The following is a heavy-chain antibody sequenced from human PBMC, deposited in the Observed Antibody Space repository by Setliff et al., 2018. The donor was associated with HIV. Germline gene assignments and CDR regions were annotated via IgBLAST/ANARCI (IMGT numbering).Heavy chain of an antibody. V-gene: IGHV1-69*13. CDR1: GGTFRSHE. CDR2: IIPIFGTA. D-gene: IGHD3-22*01. Sequence: GASVKVSCKASGGTFRSHEISWVRQAPGQGLEWMGGIIPIFGTANYAQKFQGRVTITADESTSTAYMELSSLRSEDTAVYYCARAAYGYDSSGYFFDYWGQGTLVTVSS. J-gene: IGHJ4*02. CDR3: ARAAYGYDSSGYFFDY.